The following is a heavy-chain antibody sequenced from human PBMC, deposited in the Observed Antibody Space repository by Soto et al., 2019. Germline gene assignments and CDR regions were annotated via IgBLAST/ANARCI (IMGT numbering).Heavy chain of an antibody. CDR2: INSDGSNT. J-gene: IGHJ4*02. D-gene: IGHD6-13*01. Sequence: GGSLRLSCAASGFTFSSYWMHWVRQAPGKGLVWVARINSDGSNTNYADSVKGRFTISRDNAKNTLYLQMNSLRPEDTAVYYCAREQQLAFDNWGQGTRVTVSS. CDR1: GFTFSSYW. CDR3: AREQQLAFDN. V-gene: IGHV3-74*01.